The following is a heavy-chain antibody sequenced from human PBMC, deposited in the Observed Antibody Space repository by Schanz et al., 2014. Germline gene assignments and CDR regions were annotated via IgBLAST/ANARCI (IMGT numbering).Heavy chain of an antibody. D-gene: IGHD3-10*01. CDR3: ARVELLVFGGVIQGKYNWFDP. CDR2: ISAYNGNT. J-gene: IGHJ5*02. CDR1: GDTFTSYG. Sequence: QVQLVQSGVEVKKPGASVKVSCKASGDTFTSYGISWVRQAPGQGLEWMGWISAYNGNTNYAQKLQGRVTMTTDPATSTVYMELRSLRSDDPAVYYCARVELLVFGGVIQGKYNWFDPWGQGTLVTVSS. V-gene: IGHV1-18*04.